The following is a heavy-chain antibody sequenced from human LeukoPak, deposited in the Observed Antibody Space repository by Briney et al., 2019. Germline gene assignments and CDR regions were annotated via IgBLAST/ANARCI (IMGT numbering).Heavy chain of an antibody. CDR1: GFTNAW. CDR2: IKTKTDGGTT. Sequence: GGSLRLSCAASGFTNAWMCWVCYAPGPGLEWVGRIKTKTDGGTTDYAAPVKGRFTVSRDDSKNTLYLQMNSLKTEATPVYTCTCESQKWFDYWGQGTLVTVSS. CDR3: TCESQKWFDY. J-gene: IGHJ5*01. V-gene: IGHV3-15*01.